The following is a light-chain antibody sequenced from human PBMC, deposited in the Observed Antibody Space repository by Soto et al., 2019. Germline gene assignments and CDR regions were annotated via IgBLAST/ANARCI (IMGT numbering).Light chain of an antibody. CDR3: SSYTSSRGGV. CDR1: SSDVGGYNY. J-gene: IGLJ1*01. Sequence: SFPSLPSSVSGSPGQSITISCTGTSSDVGGYNYVSWYQQHPGKAPKLMIYEVSNRPSGVSNRFSGSKSGNTASLTISGLQAEDEADYYCSSYTSSRGGVFGTGTTVTV. CDR2: EVS. V-gene: IGLV2-14*01.